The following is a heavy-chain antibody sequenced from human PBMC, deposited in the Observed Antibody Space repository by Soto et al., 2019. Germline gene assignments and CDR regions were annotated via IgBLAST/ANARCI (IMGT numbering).Heavy chain of an antibody. V-gene: IGHV3-30-3*01. J-gene: IGHJ6*02. D-gene: IGHD6-13*01. CDR1: GFTFSSYA. CDR2: ISYDGSNK. Sequence: QVQLVESGGGVVQPGRSLRLSCAASGFTFSSYAMHWVRQAPGKGLGWVAVISYDGSNKYYADSVKGRFTISRDNSKNTLYLQMNSLRAEDTAVYYCARSIAAAGTPTDVWGQGTTVTVSS. CDR3: ARSIAAAGTPTDV.